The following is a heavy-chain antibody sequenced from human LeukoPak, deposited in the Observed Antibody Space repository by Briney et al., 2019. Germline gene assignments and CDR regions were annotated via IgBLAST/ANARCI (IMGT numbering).Heavy chain of an antibody. CDR2: MNPNSGNT. CDR1: GYTFTSYD. D-gene: IGHD2-2*02. Sequence: ASVKVSCKASGYTFTSYDINWVRQATGQGLEWMGWMNPNSGNTGYAQKFQGRVTMTRNTPISTAYMELSSLGSEDTAVYYCAIATRDCSSASCYNYWGQGTLVSVSS. V-gene: IGHV1-8*01. J-gene: IGHJ4*02. CDR3: AIATRDCSSASCYNY.